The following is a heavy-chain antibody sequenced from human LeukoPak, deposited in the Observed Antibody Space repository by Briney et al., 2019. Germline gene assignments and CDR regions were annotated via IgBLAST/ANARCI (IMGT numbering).Heavy chain of an antibody. V-gene: IGHV4-34*01. CDR1: GGSFSGYF. J-gene: IGHJ4*02. Sequence: SETLSLTCAVYGGSFSGYFWSWVRQPPGKGLEWIGEINHSGSTNYNPSLKSRVTISVDTSKNQFSLRLSSVTAADTAVYYCAREQQWLDPYDYWGQGTLVTVSS. CDR2: INHSGST. D-gene: IGHD6-19*01. CDR3: AREQQWLDPYDY.